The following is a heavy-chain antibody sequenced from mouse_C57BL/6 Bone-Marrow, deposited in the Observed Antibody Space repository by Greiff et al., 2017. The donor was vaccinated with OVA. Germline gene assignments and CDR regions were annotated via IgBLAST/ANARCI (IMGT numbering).Heavy chain of an antibody. D-gene: IGHD1-1*02. Sequence: VQLQQPGAELVKPGASVKLSCTASGYTFTSYWMHWVKQRPGQGLEWIGMIHPNSGSTNYNEKFKSKATLTVDKSSSTAYMQLSSLTSEDSAVDYCARRRWDWCAYWGQGTLVTVSA. CDR2: IHPNSGST. V-gene: IGHV1-64*01. CDR1: GYTFTSYW. J-gene: IGHJ3*01. CDR3: ARRRWDWCAY.